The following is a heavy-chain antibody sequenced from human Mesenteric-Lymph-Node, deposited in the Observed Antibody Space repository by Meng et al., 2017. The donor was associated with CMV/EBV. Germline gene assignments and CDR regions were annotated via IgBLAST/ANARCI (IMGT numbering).Heavy chain of an antibody. V-gene: IGHV3-53*01. CDR1: GFTVSSNY. Sequence: GESLKISCAASGFTVSSNYMTWVRQAPGKGLEWVSVIYSGGSTYYADSVRGRFTISRDNSKNTLYLQMNSLRAEDTAVYYCASVRYNWNYFDYWGQGTLVTVSS. CDR2: IYSGGST. D-gene: IGHD1-20*01. CDR3: ASVRYNWNYFDY. J-gene: IGHJ4*02.